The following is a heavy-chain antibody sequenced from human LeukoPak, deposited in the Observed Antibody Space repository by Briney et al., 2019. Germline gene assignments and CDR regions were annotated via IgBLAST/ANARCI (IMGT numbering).Heavy chain of an antibody. V-gene: IGHV4-31*03. D-gene: IGHD2-2*01. Sequence: SETLSLTCTVSGGSISSGGYYWSWIRQHPGKGLEWIGYIYYSGSTYYNPSLKSRVTISVDTSKNQFSLKLSSVTAADTAVYYCARGGRVVPATWGQGTLVTVSS. CDR2: IYYSGST. CDR1: GGSISSGGYY. CDR3: ARGGRVVPAT. J-gene: IGHJ4*02.